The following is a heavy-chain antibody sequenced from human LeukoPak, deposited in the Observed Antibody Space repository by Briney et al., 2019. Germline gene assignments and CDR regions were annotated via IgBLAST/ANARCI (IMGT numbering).Heavy chain of an antibody. D-gene: IGHD5-12*01. J-gene: IGHJ4*02. CDR1: GFTFSSFD. CDR3: AREGDSGYDYGPH. CDR2: IVTAGDT. V-gene: IGHV3-13*01. Sequence: PGGSLRLSCAASGFTFSSFDMHWVRQPPGKGLEWVSTIVTAGDTFYPGSVKGRFTISRENAKNSLYLQMNSLRAEDTAVYYCAREGDSGYDYGPHWGQGTLVTVSS.